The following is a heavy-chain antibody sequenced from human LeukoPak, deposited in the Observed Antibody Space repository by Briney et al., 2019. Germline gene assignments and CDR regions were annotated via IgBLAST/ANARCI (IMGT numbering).Heavy chain of an antibody. J-gene: IGHJ4*02. CDR1: GETLHKLS. Sequence: ASVKVSCKVFGETLHKLSMHWVRQAPGKGLEWVGGFDIEVGETIYAQKFQGRVTMTEGTASETAYMELSSLRSEDTAVYFCATLKDIVVTAVGTGTNHYWGQGTLVTVSS. D-gene: IGHD2-15*01. CDR3: ATLKDIVVTAVGTGTNHY. CDR2: FDIEVGET. V-gene: IGHV1-24*01.